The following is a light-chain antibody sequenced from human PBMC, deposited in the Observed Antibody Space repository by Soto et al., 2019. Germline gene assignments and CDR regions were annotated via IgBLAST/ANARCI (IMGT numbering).Light chain of an antibody. V-gene: IGLV2-23*02. J-gene: IGLJ3*02. CDR1: SSDVGSYNL. CDR2: EVN. Sequence: QSALTQPASVSGSPGQSITISCTATSSDVGSYNLVSWYQQQPGKAPKLIIYEVNKRPSGVALRFSAYKSANTSSLSISGLQADDEADYYCCSYAGDFTWVFGGGTKLTLL. CDR3: CSYAGDFTWV.